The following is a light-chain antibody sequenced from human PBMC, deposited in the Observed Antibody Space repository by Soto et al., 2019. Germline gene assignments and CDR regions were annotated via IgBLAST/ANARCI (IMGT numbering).Light chain of an antibody. CDR2: EVS. CDR3: CSYAGTSTHTV. CDR1: SSDVGSYKL. Sequence: QSALTQPASVSGSPGQSITISCTGTSSDVGSYKLVSWYQQHPGKAPKLMISEVSKRPSGISDRFSGSKSGSTASLTISGLQAEDEADYYCCSYAGTSTHTVFGRGTPLTVL. V-gene: IGLV2-23*02. J-gene: IGLJ7*01.